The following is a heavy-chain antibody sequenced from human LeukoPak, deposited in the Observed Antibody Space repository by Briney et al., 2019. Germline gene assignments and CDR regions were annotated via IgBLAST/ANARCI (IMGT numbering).Heavy chain of an antibody. CDR2: INPNSGGT. CDR3: VRKSGSYCDY. J-gene: IGHJ4*02. CDR1: GYTFTGYY. Sequence: ASVKVSCKASGYTFTGYYMHWVRQAPGQGLEWMGWINPNSGGTDYAQKFQGRVTMTRDTSISTAYMDLGRLGSDDTAVYYCVRKSGSYCDYWGQGTLVTVSS. D-gene: IGHD1-26*01. V-gene: IGHV1-2*02.